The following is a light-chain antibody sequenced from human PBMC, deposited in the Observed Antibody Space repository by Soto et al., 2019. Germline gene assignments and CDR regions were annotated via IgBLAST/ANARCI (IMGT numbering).Light chain of an antibody. J-gene: IGLJ2*01. Sequence: QSALTQPPSASGSPGQSVTISCTGTSSDVGGYNYVSWYQQHPGKAPKLIIYEVSERPSGVPDRFSGSKSGNTASLTVSGLQAEDDADYYCSSYAGINTVVFGGGTKVTVL. CDR2: EVS. CDR3: SSYAGINTVV. V-gene: IGLV2-8*01. CDR1: SSDVGGYNY.